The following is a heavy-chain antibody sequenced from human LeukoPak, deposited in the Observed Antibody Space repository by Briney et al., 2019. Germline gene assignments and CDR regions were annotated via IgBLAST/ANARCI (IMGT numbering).Heavy chain of an antibody. CDR3: ARAVYCGGDCYPPHLDY. CDR2: ISSSSSYI. D-gene: IGHD2-21*02. V-gene: IGHV3-21*01. CDR1: GFIFSSYA. J-gene: IGHJ4*02. Sequence: NPGGSLRLSCAASGFIFSSYAMSWVRQAPGKGLEWVSSISSSSSYIYYADSVKGRFTISRDNAKNSLYLQMNSLRAEDTAVYYCARAVYCGGDCYPPHLDYWGQGTLVTVSS.